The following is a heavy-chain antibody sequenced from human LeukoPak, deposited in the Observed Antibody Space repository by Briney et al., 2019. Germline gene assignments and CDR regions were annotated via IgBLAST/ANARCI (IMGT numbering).Heavy chain of an antibody. Sequence: ASVKVSCKASGGTFSSYTISWVRQAPGQGLEWMGRIIPILGIANYAQKFQGRVTITADKSTSTAYMELSSLRSEDTAVYYCASPTSPFKPNYYYFHGMDVLGQGTTVTVSS. D-gene: IGHD1-1*01. J-gene: IGHJ6*02. CDR1: GGTFSSYT. V-gene: IGHV1-69*02. CDR2: IIPILGIA. CDR3: ASPTSPFKPNYYYFHGMDV.